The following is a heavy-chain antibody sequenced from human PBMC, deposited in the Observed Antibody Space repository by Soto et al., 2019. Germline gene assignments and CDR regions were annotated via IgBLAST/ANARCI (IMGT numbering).Heavy chain of an antibody. CDR1: GGSISSGGYY. J-gene: IGHJ3*02. CDR3: ARDQGYYYDSSGPRGGFDI. D-gene: IGHD3-22*01. V-gene: IGHV4-31*03. Sequence: NPSETLSLTCTVSGGSISSGGYYWSWIRQHPGKGLEWIGYIYYSGSTYYNPSLKSRVTISVDTSKNQFSLKLSSVTAADTAVYYCARDQGYYYDSSGPRGGFDIWGQGTMVTVSS. CDR2: IYYSGST.